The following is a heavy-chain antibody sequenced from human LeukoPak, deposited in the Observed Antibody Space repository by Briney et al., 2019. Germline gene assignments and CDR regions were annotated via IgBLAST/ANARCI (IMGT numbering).Heavy chain of an antibody. J-gene: IGHJ4*02. CDR3: ARGLPRARPIQD. CDR1: GYTFTGYY. Sequence: ASVKVSCKASGYTFTGYYMHWVRQAPGQGLEWMGRINPNSGGTNYAQKFQGRVTMTRDTSISTAYMELSRLRSDDTAVYYCARGLPRARPIQDWGQGTLVTVSS. D-gene: IGHD6-6*01. CDR2: INPNSGGT. V-gene: IGHV1-2*06.